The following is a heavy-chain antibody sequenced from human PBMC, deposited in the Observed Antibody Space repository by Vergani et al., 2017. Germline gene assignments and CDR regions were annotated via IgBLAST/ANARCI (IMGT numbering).Heavy chain of an antibody. CDR1: GGTFSSYA. D-gene: IGHD3-22*01. CDR3: ARDSGIVVAPYYYYYGIDV. CDR2: IIPIFGTA. V-gene: IGHV1-69*12. Sequence: QVQLVQSGAEGKKPGSSVKVSCKASGGTFSSYAISWVRQAPGQGLEWIGGIIPIFGTANYAQKFQGRVTITADEATSTAYMELSSLRSEDTAVYYCARDSGIVVAPYYYYYGIDVWGEATTVTVAS. J-gene: IGHJ6*04.